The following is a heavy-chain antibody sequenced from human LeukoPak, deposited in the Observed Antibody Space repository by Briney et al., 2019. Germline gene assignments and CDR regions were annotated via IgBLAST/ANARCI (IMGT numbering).Heavy chain of an antibody. D-gene: IGHD5-18*01. J-gene: IGHJ6*03. CDR2: ISSSGSTI. Sequence: PGGSLRLSCAASGFTFSSYEMNWVRQAPGKGLEWVSYISSSGSTIYYADSVKGRFTISRDNAKNSLYLQMNSLRAEDTAVYYCARAVLSAWIQLLSHYMDVWGKGTTVTVSS. CDR1: GFTFSSYE. CDR3: ARAVLSAWIQLLSHYMDV. V-gene: IGHV3-48*03.